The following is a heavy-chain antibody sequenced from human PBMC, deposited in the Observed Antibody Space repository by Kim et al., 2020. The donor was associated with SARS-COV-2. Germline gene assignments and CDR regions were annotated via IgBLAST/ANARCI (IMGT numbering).Heavy chain of an antibody. Sequence: GGSLRLSCAASGFTFSSYAMSWVRQAPGKGLERVSVIYSGGSSTYYADSVKSRFTISRDNSKNTLYLQMNSLRAEDTAVYYWAKFRSDTWGLDYFDYWGQGTLVTVSS. CDR1: GFTFSSYA. D-gene: IGHD3-16*01. CDR3: AKFRSDTWGLDYFDY. J-gene: IGHJ4*02. CDR2: IYSGGSST. V-gene: IGHV3-23*03.